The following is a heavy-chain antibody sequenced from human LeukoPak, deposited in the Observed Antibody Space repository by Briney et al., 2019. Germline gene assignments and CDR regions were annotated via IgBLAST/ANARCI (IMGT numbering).Heavy chain of an antibody. J-gene: IGHJ6*03. CDR3: ARAPMYSSSWQYDYYYYMDV. CDR1: GYTSTSYN. Sequence: GSVKVSCKASGYTSTSYNMHWVRQAPGQGLEWRGIINPRGGSTSYAQKFQGRVTMTRDMSTSTVYMELSSLRPEDTAVYYCARAPMYSSSWQYDYYYYMDVWGKGTTVTVSS. D-gene: IGHD6-13*01. CDR2: INPRGGST. V-gene: IGHV1-46*01.